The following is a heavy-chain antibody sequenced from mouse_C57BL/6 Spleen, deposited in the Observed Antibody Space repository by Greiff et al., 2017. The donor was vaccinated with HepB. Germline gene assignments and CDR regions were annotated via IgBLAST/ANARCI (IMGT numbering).Heavy chain of an antibody. V-gene: IGHV5-17*01. J-gene: IGHJ4*01. CDR1: GFTFSDYG. Sequence: DVKLVESGGGLVKPGGSLKLSCAASGFTFSDYGMHWVRQAPEKGLEWVAYISSGSSTIYYADTVKGRFTISRDNATNTLFLQMTSLRSEDTAMYYCASRAVYAMDYWGQGTSVTVSS. CDR2: ISSGSSTI. CDR3: ASRAVYAMDY.